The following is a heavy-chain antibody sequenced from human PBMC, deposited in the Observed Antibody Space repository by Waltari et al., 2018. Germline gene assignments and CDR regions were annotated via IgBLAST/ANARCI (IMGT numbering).Heavy chain of an antibody. V-gene: IGHV4-39*01. Sequence: QLQLQESGPGLVKPSETLSLSCSVSGDSISSSNYYWGWIRQPPGKVLGWIASVYYSGTTYSNPSLKSRVTISADTSRNQFYLRLTSVTATDTAVYYCARSSAGMPRWLGDYWGQGILVTVSS. CDR2: VYYSGTT. D-gene: IGHD5-12*01. CDR3: ARSSAGMPRWLGDY. CDR1: GDSISSSNYY. J-gene: IGHJ4*02.